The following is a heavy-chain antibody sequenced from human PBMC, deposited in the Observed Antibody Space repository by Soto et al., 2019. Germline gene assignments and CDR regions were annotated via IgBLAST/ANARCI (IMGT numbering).Heavy chain of an antibody. J-gene: IGHJ6*02. CDR1: GFIFSTYS. CDR2: VSPSGDST. V-gene: IGHV3-23*01. CDR3: VKEPDV. Sequence: PGGSLRLSCEASGFIFSTYSMTWVRQVPGKGLEWVAAVSPSGDSTYYADSLKGRLTISRDNSKNTVFLQMNSLSDDDTGLYYCVKEPDVWGQGISVTVSS.